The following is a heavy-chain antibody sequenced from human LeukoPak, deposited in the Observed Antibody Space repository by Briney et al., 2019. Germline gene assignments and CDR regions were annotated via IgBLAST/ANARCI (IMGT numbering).Heavy chain of an antibody. J-gene: IGHJ1*01. CDR3: ARASTVTTIVSGQYFQH. CDR2: INPNSGGT. V-gene: IGHV1-2*02. Sequence: ASVKVSCKASGYTFTGYYMHWVRQAPGQGLEWMGWINPNSGGTNYAQKFQGRVTMTRDTSISTAYMELSRLRSDDTAVYYCARASTVTTIVSGQYFQHWGQGTLVTVSS. D-gene: IGHD4-17*01. CDR1: GYTFTGYY.